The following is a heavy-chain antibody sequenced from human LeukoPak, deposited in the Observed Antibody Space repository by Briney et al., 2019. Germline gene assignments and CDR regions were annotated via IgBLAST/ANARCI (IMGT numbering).Heavy chain of an antibody. J-gene: IGHJ4*02. CDR3: ARFLHSGTYRFDY. Sequence: SGPPLVEPTQTLTLTCAVSGFSLTTSEVGVGWIRQPPSKALEWLALVSWNDFKSFRPSLKCRLTITKDTSKDQVVLTMTNMDPVDTATYYRARFLHSGTYRFDYWGQGTLVTVSS. CDR1: GFSLTTSEVG. D-gene: IGHD1-26*01. V-gene: IGHV2-5*01. CDR2: VSWNDFK.